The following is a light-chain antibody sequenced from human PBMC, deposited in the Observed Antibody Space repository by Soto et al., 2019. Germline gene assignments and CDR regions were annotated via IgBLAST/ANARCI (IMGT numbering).Light chain of an antibody. CDR1: QSLLHSNGYNY. Sequence: DVEMTQSPLSLPVIPREPASISCRSSQSLLHSNGYNYLDWYLQKPGQSPQLLIYLDSNRASGVPDRFSGSGSGTDFTLKISRVEAVDVGVYYCMQALQTPFTFGQGTKLEIK. V-gene: IGKV2-28*01. J-gene: IGKJ2*01. CDR2: LDS. CDR3: MQALQTPFT.